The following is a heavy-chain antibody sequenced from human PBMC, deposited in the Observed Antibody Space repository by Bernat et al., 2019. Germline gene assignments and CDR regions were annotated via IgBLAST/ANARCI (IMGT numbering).Heavy chain of an antibody. CDR3: ARDGLGGSCYY. Sequence: QVQLVESGGGVVQPGRSLRLSCAASGFTFSSYAMHWVRQAPGKGLEWVAVISYDGSNKYYADSVKGRFTISSDNSKNTLYLQMNSLRAEDTAVYYCARDGLGGSCYYWGQGTLVTVSS. V-gene: IGHV3-30*01. CDR1: GFTFSSYA. J-gene: IGHJ4*02. CDR2: ISYDGSNK. D-gene: IGHD2-15*01.